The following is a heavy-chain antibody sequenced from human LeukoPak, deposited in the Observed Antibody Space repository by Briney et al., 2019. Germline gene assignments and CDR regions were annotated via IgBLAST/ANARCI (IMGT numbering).Heavy chain of an antibody. D-gene: IGHD6-13*01. Sequence: SETLSLTCTVSGGSISSGSYYWSCIRQPAGKGLEWIGRIYTSGSTYYNPSLKSRVTISVDTSKNQFSLKLSSVTAADTAVYYCARARIAAAGTFDYWGQGTLVTVSS. CDR1: GGSISSGSYY. V-gene: IGHV4-61*02. CDR3: ARARIAAAGTFDY. CDR2: IYTSGST. J-gene: IGHJ4*02.